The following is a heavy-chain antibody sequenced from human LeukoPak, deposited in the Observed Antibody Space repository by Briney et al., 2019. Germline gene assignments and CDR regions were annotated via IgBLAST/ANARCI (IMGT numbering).Heavy chain of an antibody. J-gene: IGHJ5*02. D-gene: IGHD3-10*01. CDR3: ARVGGTQSLLWFGEQPFLSNNWFDP. CDR2: IIPILGIA. Sequence: ASVKVSCKASGGTFSSYAISWVRQAPGQGLEWMGRIIPILGIANYAQKFQGRVTITADKSTSTAYMELRSLRSDDTAVYYCARVGGTQSLLWFGEQPFLSNNWFDPWGQGTLSPSPQ. CDR1: GGTFSSYA. V-gene: IGHV1-69*04.